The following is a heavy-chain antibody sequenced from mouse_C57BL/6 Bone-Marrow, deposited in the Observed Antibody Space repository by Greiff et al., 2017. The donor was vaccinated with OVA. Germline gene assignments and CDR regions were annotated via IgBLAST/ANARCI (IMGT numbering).Heavy chain of an antibody. CDR3: ARRRTVVDDY. Sequence: VMLVESGAELARPGASVKLSCKASGYTFTSYGISWVKQRTGQGLEWIGEIYPRSGNTYYNEKFKGKATLTADKSSSTAYMELRSLTSEDSAVYFCARRRTVVDDYWGQGTTLTVSS. CDR2: IYPRSGNT. CDR1: GYTFTSYG. J-gene: IGHJ2*01. D-gene: IGHD1-1*01. V-gene: IGHV1-81*01.